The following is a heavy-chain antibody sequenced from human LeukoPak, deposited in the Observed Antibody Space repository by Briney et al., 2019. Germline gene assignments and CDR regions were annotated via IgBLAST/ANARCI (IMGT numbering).Heavy chain of an antibody. CDR3: ATLLERGSPPGDY. CDR1: GFTFSSYA. CDR2: ISYDGSNK. V-gene: IGHV3-30-3*01. Sequence: GGSLRLSCAASGFTFSSYAMHWVRQAPGKGLEWVAVISYDGSNKYYADSVKGRFTISRDNSKNTLYLQMNSLRAVDTAVYYCATLLERGSPPGDYWGQGTLVTVSS. D-gene: IGHD2-15*01. J-gene: IGHJ4*02.